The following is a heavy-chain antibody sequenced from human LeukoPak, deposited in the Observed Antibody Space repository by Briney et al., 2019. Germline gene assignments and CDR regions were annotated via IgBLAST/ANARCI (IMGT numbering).Heavy chain of an antibody. V-gene: IGHV3-23*01. CDR2: ISASGGST. Sequence: GGSLRLSCAASGFTFDDYAMHWVRQAPGKGLEWVSAISASGGSTYYADSVKGRFTISRDNSKNTLYLQMNSLRVEDTAVYYCTRGPPDGSGNYYPGDFWGQGTLVTVSS. CDR1: GFTFDDYA. D-gene: IGHD3-10*01. J-gene: IGHJ4*02. CDR3: TRGPPDGSGNYYPGDF.